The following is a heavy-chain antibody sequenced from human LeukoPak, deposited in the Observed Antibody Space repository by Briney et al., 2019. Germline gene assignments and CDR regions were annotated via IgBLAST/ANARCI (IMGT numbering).Heavy chain of an antibody. Sequence: GGSLRLSCAASGFTFSSYWMSWVRQAPGKGLEWVANIKQDGSEKYYVDSVKGRFTISRDNAKNSLYLQMNSLRAEDTAVYYCARVGGTAAGTDYFDYWGQGTLVTVSS. V-gene: IGHV3-7*01. CDR1: GFTFSSYW. CDR2: IKQDGSEK. D-gene: IGHD6-13*01. CDR3: ARVGGTAAGTDYFDY. J-gene: IGHJ4*02.